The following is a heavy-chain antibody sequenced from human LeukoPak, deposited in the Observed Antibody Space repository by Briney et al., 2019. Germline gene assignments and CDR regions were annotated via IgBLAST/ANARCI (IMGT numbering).Heavy chain of an antibody. CDR1: GFSFSGFG. Sequence: GGSLRLSCAASGFSFSGFGMNWVRQAPGKGLEWISYIGSSGSAGGNIYYAVSVKGRFTVSRDNAKDSLFLQMNSLQDADTAVYYCARAPTPYFTYYMDVWGKGTTVTVSS. CDR3: ARAPTPYFTYYMDV. CDR2: IGSSGSAGGNI. J-gene: IGHJ6*03. D-gene: IGHD2-21*01. V-gene: IGHV3-48*02.